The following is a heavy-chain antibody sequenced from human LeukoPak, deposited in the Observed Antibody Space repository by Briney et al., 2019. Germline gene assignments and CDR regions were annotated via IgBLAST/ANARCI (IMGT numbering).Heavy chain of an antibody. CDR1: GYTFTSYG. J-gene: IGHJ3*02. CDR2: ISAYNGNT. Sequence: GASVKVSCKASGYTFTSYGISWVRQAPGQGLEWMGWISAYNGNTNYAQKLQGRVTMTTDTSTSTAYMELRSLRSDDTAVYYCARSWTTAVTPRDLDAFDIWGQGTMVTVSS. D-gene: IGHD4-23*01. V-gene: IGHV1-18*01. CDR3: ARSWTTAVTPRDLDAFDI.